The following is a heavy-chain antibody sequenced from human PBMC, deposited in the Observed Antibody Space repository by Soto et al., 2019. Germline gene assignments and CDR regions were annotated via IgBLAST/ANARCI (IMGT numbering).Heavy chain of an antibody. J-gene: IGHJ6*02. D-gene: IGHD6-19*01. CDR1: GFTFSPYW. Sequence: EVQLAESGGGLVQPGGSLRLSCAASGFTFSPYWMHWVRQAPGKGLVWVSRINPDGSSTDYADSVKGRFTISRDNAKNTLYLQMNSLRAEDTAVYYCGRGCSDSPRGMDVWGQGTTVTVSS. CDR3: GRGCSDSPRGMDV. V-gene: IGHV3-74*01. CDR2: INPDGSST.